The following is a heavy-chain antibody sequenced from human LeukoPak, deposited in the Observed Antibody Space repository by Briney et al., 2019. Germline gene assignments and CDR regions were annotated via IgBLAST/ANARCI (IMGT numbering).Heavy chain of an antibody. CDR1: GFTFSSDA. CDR3: AKEADYYDSSGYNSFDY. J-gene: IGHJ4*02. CDR2: ISGSGGST. V-gene: IGHV3-23*01. D-gene: IGHD3-22*01. Sequence: GGSLRLSCAASGFTFSSDAMSGVRRAPGKGQEWVSAISGSGGSTYYADSVKGRFTISRDNSKNTLYLQMNSLRAEDTAVYYCAKEADYYDSSGYNSFDYWGQGTLGTVSS.